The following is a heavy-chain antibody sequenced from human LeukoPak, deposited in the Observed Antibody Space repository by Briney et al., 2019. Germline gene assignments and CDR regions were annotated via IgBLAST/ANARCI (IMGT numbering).Heavy chain of an antibody. V-gene: IGHV3-66*02. CDR3: AGPDPSAPHYYYCMDV. J-gene: IGHJ6*03. CDR1: GFTVSSNY. Sequence: PGGFLRLSCAASGFTVSSNYMSWVRQAPGKGLEWASVIYSGGDTYYADSVKGRFTISRDNSKNTVFLQMNSLRAEDTAVYYCAGPDPSAPHYYYCMDVWGKGTTVTVSS. CDR2: IYSGGDT.